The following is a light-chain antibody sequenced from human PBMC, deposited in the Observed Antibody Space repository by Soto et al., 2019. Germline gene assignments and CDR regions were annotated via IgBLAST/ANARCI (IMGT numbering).Light chain of an antibody. CDR1: QTVNTW. V-gene: IGKV1-5*01. CDR3: QQYNSYSEWT. J-gene: IGKJ1*01. CDR2: DAS. Sequence: IQMTQSPSTLSASVGDRVTITCRASQTVNTWLAWYQQKPGKAPKVLIFDASSLKTGVPSRFSGSGSGTEFTLTISSLQPDDFAAYYCQQYNSYSEWTFGQGTKVDIK.